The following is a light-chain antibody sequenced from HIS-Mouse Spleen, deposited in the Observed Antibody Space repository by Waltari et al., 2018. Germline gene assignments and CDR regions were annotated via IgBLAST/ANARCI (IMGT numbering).Light chain of an antibody. J-gene: IGKJ4*01. CDR1: QSVSSY. CDR2: DAS. CDR3: QQRSNWLT. V-gene: IGKV3-11*01. Sequence: EIVLTQSPATLSLSPGERAPLSCRASQSVSSYVAWYQQKPGQTPRLLIYDASNRATGIPARFSGSGSGTDFTLTISSLEPEDFAVYYCQQRSNWLTFGGGTKVEIK.